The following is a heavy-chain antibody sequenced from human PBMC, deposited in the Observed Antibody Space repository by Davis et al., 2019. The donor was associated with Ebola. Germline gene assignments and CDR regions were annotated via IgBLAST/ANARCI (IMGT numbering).Heavy chain of an antibody. CDR1: GGSISSCGYY. V-gene: IGHV4-31*03. J-gene: IGHJ4*02. CDR3: ARAPSWQVYFDG. Sequence: SETLSLTCTVSGGSISSCGYYWSWMRQPPGKGLEWIRYIYYSGSTSYNPSLGSRVTISLDTSKNQFSLKLSSVTAADTAVYYCARAPSWQVYFDGWGRGTLVTVSS. CDR2: IYYSGST. D-gene: IGHD6-6*01.